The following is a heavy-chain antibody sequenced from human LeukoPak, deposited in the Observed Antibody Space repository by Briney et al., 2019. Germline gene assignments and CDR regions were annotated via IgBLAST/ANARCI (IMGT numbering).Heavy chain of an antibody. J-gene: IGHJ4*02. D-gene: IGHD3-3*01. CDR2: ISAYNGNT. CDR3: ARAHHYDFWSGYYTADYFDY. CDR1: GYTFTSYG. Sequence: ASVKVSCKASGYTFTSYGISWVRQASGQGLEWMGWISAYNGNTNYAQKLQGRVTMTTDTSTSTAYMELRSLRSDDTAVYYCARAHHYDFWSGYYTADYFDYWGQGTLVTVSS. V-gene: IGHV1-18*01.